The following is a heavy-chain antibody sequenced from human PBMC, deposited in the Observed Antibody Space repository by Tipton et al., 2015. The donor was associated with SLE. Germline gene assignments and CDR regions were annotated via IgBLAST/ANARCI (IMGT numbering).Heavy chain of an antibody. CDR2: ISAYNGNT. CDR1: GYTFTSYG. J-gene: IGHJ5*02. D-gene: IGHD3-3*01. V-gene: IGHV1-18*01. Sequence: QLVQSGAEVKKPGASVKVSCKASGYTFTSYGISWVRQAPGQGLEWMGWISAYNGNTNYAQKLQGRVTMTRDTSTSTVYMELSSLRSEDTAVYYCARSAGIFGVVPTAWGQGTLVTVSS. CDR3: ARSAGIFGVVPTA.